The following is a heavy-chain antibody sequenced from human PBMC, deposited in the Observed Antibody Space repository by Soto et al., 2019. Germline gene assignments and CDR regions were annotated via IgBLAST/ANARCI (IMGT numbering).Heavy chain of an antibody. Sequence: ASVKVSCKASGYTFTSYYMHWVRQAPGQGLEWMGIINPSGGSTSYAQKFQGRATITADKSTSTAYMELSSLRSEDTAVYYRAREVPYSSSSFFLKWGQGTLVTVSS. CDR2: INPSGGST. V-gene: IGHV1-46*01. D-gene: IGHD6-6*01. CDR1: GYTFTSYY. J-gene: IGHJ4*02. CDR3: AREVPYSSSSFFLK.